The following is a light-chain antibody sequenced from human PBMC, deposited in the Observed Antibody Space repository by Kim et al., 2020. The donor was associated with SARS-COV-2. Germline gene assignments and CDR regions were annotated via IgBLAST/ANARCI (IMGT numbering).Light chain of an antibody. Sequence: ALGQTGRITCQGDSLRNYYARWYQQKPGQAPILVIYDKNNRPSGIPDRFSGSSSGNTASLTITGAQAEDEADYYCNSRDSSGNHWVFGGGTQLTVL. J-gene: IGLJ3*02. CDR2: DKN. CDR3: NSRDSSGNHWV. CDR1: SLRNYY. V-gene: IGLV3-19*01.